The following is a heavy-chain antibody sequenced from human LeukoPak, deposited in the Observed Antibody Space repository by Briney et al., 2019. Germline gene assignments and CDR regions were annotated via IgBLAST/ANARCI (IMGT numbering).Heavy chain of an antibody. D-gene: IGHD3-9*01. CDR1: GFTVSSNY. Sequence: PGGSLRLSCAASGFTVSSNYMSWVRQAPGKGLEWVSVIYSGGSTYYADSVKGRFTISRDNSKNTLYLQMNSLRAEDTAVYYCARGYDILTGYHFDYWGQGTLVTVSS. CDR2: IYSGGST. J-gene: IGHJ4*02. V-gene: IGHV3-53*01. CDR3: ARGYDILTGYHFDY.